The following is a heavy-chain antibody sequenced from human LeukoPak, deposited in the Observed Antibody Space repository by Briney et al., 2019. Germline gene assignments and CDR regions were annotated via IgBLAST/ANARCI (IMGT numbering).Heavy chain of an antibody. CDR1: GGSISSYY. CDR3: ARRAVAGIGWFDP. CDR2: IYYSGGT. Sequence: SETLSLTCTVSGGSISSYYWSWIRQPPGKGLEWIGYIYYSGGTNYNPSLKSRVTISVDTSKNQFSLKLSSVTAADTALYYCARRAVAGIGWFDPWGQGTLVTVSS. V-gene: IGHV4-59*08. J-gene: IGHJ5*02. D-gene: IGHD6-19*01.